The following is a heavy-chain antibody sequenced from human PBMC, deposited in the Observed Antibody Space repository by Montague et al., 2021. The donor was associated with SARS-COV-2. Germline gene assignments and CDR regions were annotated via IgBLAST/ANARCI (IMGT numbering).Heavy chain of an antibody. V-gene: IGHV3-48*03. CDR2: ITSDGGII. D-gene: IGHD3-10*01. Sequence: SLRLSCSASGFTFSRHEATWVRQAPGKGLEWVSYITSDGGIIYYXDFVEGRFTISRDNAKNSLYLHMNSLRVGGTAVYYCATLARGLFDHGMDVWGQGTTVTGSS. CDR1: GFTFSRHE. CDR3: ATLARGLFDHGMDV. J-gene: IGHJ6*02.